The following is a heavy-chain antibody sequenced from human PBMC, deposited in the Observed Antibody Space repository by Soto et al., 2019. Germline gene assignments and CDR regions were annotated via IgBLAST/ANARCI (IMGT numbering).Heavy chain of an antibody. CDR2: ISGSGGDT. Sequence: GGSLRLSCAASGFTFSSFAMSWVRQAPGKGLEWVSTISGSGGDTYYADSVKGRFTISRDNSKNMVYVQMNNLRDEDTALYYCAKGDAIGYNPLLFDYWGQGTLVTVSS. V-gene: IGHV3-23*01. D-gene: IGHD3-10*01. J-gene: IGHJ4*02. CDR3: AKGDAIGYNPLLFDY. CDR1: GFTFSSFA.